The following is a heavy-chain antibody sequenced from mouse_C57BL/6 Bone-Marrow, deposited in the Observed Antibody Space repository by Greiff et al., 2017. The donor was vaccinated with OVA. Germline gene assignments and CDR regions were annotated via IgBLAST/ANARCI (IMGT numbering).Heavy chain of an antibody. V-gene: IGHV1-81*01. D-gene: IGHD2-4*01. J-gene: IGHJ3*01. CDR3: AREGLRGGFAY. Sequence: QVQLQQSGAELARPGASVKLSCKASGYTFTSYGISWVKQRTGQGLEWIGEIYPRSGNTYYNEKFKGKATLTADKSSSTAYMELRSLTSEDSAVDFCAREGLRGGFAYWGQGTLVTVSA. CDR2: IYPRSGNT. CDR1: GYTFTSYG.